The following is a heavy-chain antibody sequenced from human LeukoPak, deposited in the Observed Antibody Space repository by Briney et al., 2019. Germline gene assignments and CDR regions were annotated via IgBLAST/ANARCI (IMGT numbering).Heavy chain of an antibody. J-gene: IGHJ4*02. CDR1: GFTVSSNY. D-gene: IGHD5-18*01. CDR2: IYSGGST. Sequence: PGGSPRLSCAASGFTVSSNYMSWVRQAPGKGLEWVSVIYSGGSTYYADSVKGRFTISRDNSKNTLYLQMNSLRAEDTAVYYCARGDLGGYSYGSLNYWGQGTLVTVSS. CDR3: ARGDLGGYSYGSLNY. V-gene: IGHV3-66*01.